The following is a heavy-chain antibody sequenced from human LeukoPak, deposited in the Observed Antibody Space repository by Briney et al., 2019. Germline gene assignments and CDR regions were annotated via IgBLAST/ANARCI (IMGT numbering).Heavy chain of an antibody. CDR1: GFTFSSYW. V-gene: IGHV3-7*01. CDR2: IKQDGSEK. CDR3: ARGRRVGEGLFDY. J-gene: IGHJ4*02. Sequence: GGSLRLSCAASGFTFSSYWMSWVRQAPGKGLEWVANIKQDGSEKYYVDSVKGRFTISRDNAKNSLYLQMNSLRAEDTAVYYCARGRRVGEGLFDYWGQGTLVTVSS. D-gene: IGHD3-10*01.